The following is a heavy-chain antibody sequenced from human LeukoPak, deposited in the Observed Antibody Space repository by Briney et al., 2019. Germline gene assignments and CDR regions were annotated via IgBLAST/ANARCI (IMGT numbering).Heavy chain of an antibody. CDR3: AKDPRFYGREWTGYFDY. J-gene: IGHJ4*02. CDR2: IRFDGSND. D-gene: IGHD3/OR15-3a*01. CDR1: GFTFSNSG. Sequence: PGGSLRLSCAASGFTFSNSGMHWVRQAPGKGLEWVALIRFDGSNDFYADSVKGRFTISRDNSKYTLYLQMNTLRTEDTAVYYCAKDPRFYGREWTGYFDYWGQGTLVTVSS. V-gene: IGHV3-30*02.